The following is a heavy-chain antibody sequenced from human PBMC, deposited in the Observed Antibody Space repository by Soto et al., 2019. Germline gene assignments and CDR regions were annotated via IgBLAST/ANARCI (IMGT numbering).Heavy chain of an antibody. CDR3: TRGPPRVQWFDP. J-gene: IGHJ5*02. CDR2: IYFTGST. V-gene: IGHV4-61*01. Sequence: SETLSLTCTVSGGAVSSGTYYWSWIRQPPGKGLEWIGNIYFTGSTNYNPSLKSRVTMSLDTSRNQFSLKLSSVTAADTAVYYCTRGPPRVQWFDPWGLGTLVTVYS. CDR1: GGAVSSGTYY.